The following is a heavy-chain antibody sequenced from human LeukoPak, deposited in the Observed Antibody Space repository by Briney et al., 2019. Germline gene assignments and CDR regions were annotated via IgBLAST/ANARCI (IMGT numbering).Heavy chain of an antibody. V-gene: IGHV1-69*13. D-gene: IGHD6-19*01. CDR3: ARDRRTYSSGWYDY. CDR1: GGTSSSYA. CDR2: IIPIFGTA. Sequence: GASVKVSCKASGGTSSSYAISWVRQAPGQGLEWMGGIIPIFGTANYAQKFQGRVTITADESTSTAYMELSSLRSEDTAVYYCARDRRTYSSGWYDYWGQGTLVTVSS. J-gene: IGHJ4*02.